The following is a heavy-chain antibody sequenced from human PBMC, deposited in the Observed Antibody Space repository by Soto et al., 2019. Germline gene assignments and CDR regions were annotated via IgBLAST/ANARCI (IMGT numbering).Heavy chain of an antibody. D-gene: IGHD5-18*01. CDR1: VFTFSDYY. V-gene: IGHV3-11*06. Sequence: GGSLRLSCSASVFTFSDYYMSWIRQAPGEGLELVSFTSSSSGYTTYADSVMGRFTISRDNAKNSLYLQMNSLRAEDTAVYYCARDSYGYNYASSNPPDSLGQGTLATVS. J-gene: IGHJ5*01. CDR3: ARDSYGYNYASSNPPDS. CDR2: TSSSSGYT.